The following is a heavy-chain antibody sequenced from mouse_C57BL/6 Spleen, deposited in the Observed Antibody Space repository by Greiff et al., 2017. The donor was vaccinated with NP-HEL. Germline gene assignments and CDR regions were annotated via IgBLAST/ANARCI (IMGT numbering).Heavy chain of an antibody. D-gene: IGHD3-2*02. CDR1: GYTFTSYW. J-gene: IGHJ2*01. V-gene: IGHV1-50*01. Sequence: VQLQQPGAELVKPGASVKLSCKASGYTFTSYWMQWVKQRPGQGLEWIGEIDPSDSYTNHNQKFKGKSTLTVDKSSSTAYMQLSSLTSEDSAVYYCARAAQATGYFDYWGQGTTLTVSS. CDR2: IDPSDSYT. CDR3: ARAAQATGYFDY.